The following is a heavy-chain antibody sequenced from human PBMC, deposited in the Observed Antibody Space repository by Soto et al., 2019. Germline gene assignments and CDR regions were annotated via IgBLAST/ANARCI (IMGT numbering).Heavy chain of an antibody. Sequence: QVQLVESGGGVVQPGRSLRLSCAASGFPFSTYGMHWVRQAPGKGLEWVALIYYDGINKYYADSVKGRFTISRDNSKNTLYLQMNSLRAEDTAVYYCARGDMTTRSTPNYWGQGTLVTVSS. J-gene: IGHJ4*02. CDR2: IYYDGINK. CDR3: ARGDMTTRSTPNY. D-gene: IGHD4-4*01. CDR1: GFPFSTYG. V-gene: IGHV3-33*01.